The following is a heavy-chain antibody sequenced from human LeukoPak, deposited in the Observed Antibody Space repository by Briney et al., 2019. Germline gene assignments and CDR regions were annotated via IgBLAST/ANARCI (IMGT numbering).Heavy chain of an antibody. CDR3: ARVCYASGHPFDAFDI. Sequence: PSETLSLTCTVSGGSISSYYWSWIRQPPGKGLEWIGYIYYSGSTNYNPSLKSRVTISVDTSKNQFSLKLSSVTAADTAVYYCARVCYASGHPFDAFDIWGQGTMVTVSS. D-gene: IGHD2-2*01. CDR1: GGSISSYY. J-gene: IGHJ3*02. V-gene: IGHV4-59*01. CDR2: IYYSGST.